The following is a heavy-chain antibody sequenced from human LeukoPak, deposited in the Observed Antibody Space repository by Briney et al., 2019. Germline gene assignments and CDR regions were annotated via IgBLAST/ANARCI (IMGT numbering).Heavy chain of an antibody. CDR3: AREHCGGDCYDYYFDY. J-gene: IGHJ4*02. D-gene: IGHD2-21*02. CDR1: GGTFSSYA. Sequence: SVNVSCKASGGTFSSYAISWVRQAPGQGLEWMGGIIPIFGTANYAQKFQGRVTITADESTSTAYMELSSLRSEDTAVYYCAREHCGGDCYDYYFDYWGQGTLVTVSS. CDR2: IIPIFGTA. V-gene: IGHV1-69*13.